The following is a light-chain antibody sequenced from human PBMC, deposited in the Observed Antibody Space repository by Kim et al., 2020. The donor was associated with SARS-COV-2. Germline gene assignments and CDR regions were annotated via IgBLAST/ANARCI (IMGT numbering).Light chain of an antibody. CDR3: ASYTSHFTYV. CDR2: DVT. V-gene: IGLV2-14*03. J-gene: IGLJ1*01. Sequence: QSALTQPASVSGSPGQSIIISCTGASSDVVGSNFVSWYQQHPGKAPKFIIYDVTQRPSGLSDRFSGSKSGNTASLTISGLQAEDEADYYCASYTSHFTYVFGTGTKVTVL. CDR1: SSDVVGSNF.